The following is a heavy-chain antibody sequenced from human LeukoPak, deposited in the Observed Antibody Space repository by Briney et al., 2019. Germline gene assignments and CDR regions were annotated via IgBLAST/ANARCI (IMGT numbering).Heavy chain of an antibody. D-gene: IGHD3-22*01. CDR1: GYSFTNYW. J-gene: IGHJ3*02. Sequence: GESLKISFKGSGYSFTNYWINWVRQMPGKGLEWMGILYPGDSDTRYSPSFQGQVTISADKSISTAYLQWSSLKASDTAMYYCARSRSSGYLHAFDIWGQGTMVTVSS. V-gene: IGHV5-51*01. CDR3: ARSRSSGYLHAFDI. CDR2: LYPGDSDT.